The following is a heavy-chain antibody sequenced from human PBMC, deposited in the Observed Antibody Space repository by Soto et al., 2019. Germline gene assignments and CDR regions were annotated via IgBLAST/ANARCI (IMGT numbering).Heavy chain of an antibody. CDR3: ARRNSGWYFDL. Sequence: EVQRLESGGGLVQPGGSLRLSCAASGFTFSSYAMNWVRQAPGKGMEWVSVISGSGDSTYYADSVKGRFTISRDNSKNTLSLQMNSLSDADTAVYYCARRNSGWYFDLWGRGTLVTVSS. CDR1: GFTFSSYA. CDR2: ISGSGDST. D-gene: IGHD4-4*01. V-gene: IGHV3-23*01. J-gene: IGHJ2*01.